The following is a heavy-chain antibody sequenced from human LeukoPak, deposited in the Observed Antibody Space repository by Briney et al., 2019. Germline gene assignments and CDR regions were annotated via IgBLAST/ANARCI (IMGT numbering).Heavy chain of an antibody. D-gene: IGHD2-21*02. CDR3: ASLAYCGGDCYSYSGAFDI. Sequence: PGGSLRLSCAASGFTVSSNYMSWVRQAPGKGLEWVSVIYSGGSTYYADSVKGRFTISRDNSKNTLYLQMNSLRAEDTAVHYCASLAYCGGDCYSYSGAFDIWGQGTMVTVSS. CDR1: GFTVSSNY. CDR2: IYSGGST. V-gene: IGHV3-53*01. J-gene: IGHJ3*02.